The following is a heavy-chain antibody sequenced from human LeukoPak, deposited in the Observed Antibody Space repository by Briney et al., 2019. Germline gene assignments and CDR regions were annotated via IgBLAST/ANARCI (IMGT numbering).Heavy chain of an antibody. CDR2: IYYSGST. D-gene: IGHD5-24*01. CDR1: GGSISSSSYY. J-gene: IGHJ4*02. CDR3: ARDRGDGYIHSFDY. Sequence: SETLSLTCTVSGGSISSSSYYWGWIRQPPGKGLEWIGSIYYSGSTYYNPSLKSRVTISVDTSKNQFSLKLSSVTAADTAVYYCARDRGDGYIHSFDYWGQGTLVTVSS. V-gene: IGHV4-39*07.